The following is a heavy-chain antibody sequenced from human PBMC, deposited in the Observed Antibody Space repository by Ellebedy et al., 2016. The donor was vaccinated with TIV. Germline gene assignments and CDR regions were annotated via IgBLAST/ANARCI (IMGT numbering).Heavy chain of an antibody. CDR2: IYSGGST. D-gene: IGHD2-15*01. CDR1: GVTVSNNY. V-gene: IGHV3-66*01. CDR3: ARDPPAGGTSTWG. Sequence: GESLKISCAASGVTVSNNYMTWVRQAPGKGLEWVSVIYSGGSTYYADSVKGRFTVSRDSSKNTLYLQMNSLRAEDTAVYYCARDPPAGGTSTWGWGQGTLVTVSS. J-gene: IGHJ4*02.